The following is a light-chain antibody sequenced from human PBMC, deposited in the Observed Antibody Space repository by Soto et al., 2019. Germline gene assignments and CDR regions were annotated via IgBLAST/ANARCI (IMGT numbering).Light chain of an antibody. CDR3: SSYAGSNV. CDR2: EVS. CDR1: SSDVGGYNY. Sequence: QSALTQPPSASGSPGQSVTISCTGTSSDVGGYNYVSWYQQHPGKAPKLMIYEVSKRPSGVPDRFSGSKSGNTASLTVSGLQAEDEADYYCSSYAGSNVFGTGTKLTV. J-gene: IGLJ1*01. V-gene: IGLV2-8*01.